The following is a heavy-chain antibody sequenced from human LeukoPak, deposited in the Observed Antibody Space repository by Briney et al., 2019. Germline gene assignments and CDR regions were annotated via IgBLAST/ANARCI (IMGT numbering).Heavy chain of an antibody. CDR3: ARDRSYYGMDV. J-gene: IGHJ6*02. V-gene: IGHV4-59*01. Sequence: SETLSLTCTVSGGSISSYYWSWIRQSPGKGLEWIGYIYYSGSTNYNPSLKSRVTISVDTSKNQFSLKLSSVTAADTAVYYCARDRSYYGMDVWGQGTTVTVSS. CDR2: IYYSGST. CDR1: GGSISSYY.